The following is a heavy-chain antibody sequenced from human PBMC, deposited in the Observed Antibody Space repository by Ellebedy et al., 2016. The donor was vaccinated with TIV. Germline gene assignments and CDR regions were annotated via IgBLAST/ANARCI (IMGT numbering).Heavy chain of an antibody. CDR3: ARGTTVVTATYFQH. Sequence: GGSLRLXCAASGFTFSSYGMHWVRQAPGKGLEWVSSISSSSSYIYYADSVKGRFTISRDNAKNSLYLQMNSLRAEDTAVYYCARGTTVVTATYFQHWGQGTLVTVSS. J-gene: IGHJ1*01. V-gene: IGHV3-21*01. CDR2: ISSSSSYI. D-gene: IGHD4-23*01. CDR1: GFTFSSYG.